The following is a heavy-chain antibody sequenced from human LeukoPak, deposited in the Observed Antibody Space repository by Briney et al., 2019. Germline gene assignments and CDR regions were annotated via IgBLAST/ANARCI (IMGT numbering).Heavy chain of an antibody. CDR3: AGGYSSSWSDAFDI. V-gene: IGHV4-39*01. J-gene: IGHJ3*02. Sequence: SETLSLTCTVSGGSISSSSYYWGWIRQPPGKGLEWIGSIYYSGSTYYNPSLKSRVTISVDTSKNQFSLKLSSVTAADTAVYYCAGGYSSSWSDAFDIWGQGTMVTVSS. D-gene: IGHD6-13*01. CDR1: GGSISSSSYY. CDR2: IYYSGST.